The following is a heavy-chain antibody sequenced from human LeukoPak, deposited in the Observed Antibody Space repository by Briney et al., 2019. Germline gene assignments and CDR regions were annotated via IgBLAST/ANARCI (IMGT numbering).Heavy chain of an antibody. V-gene: IGHV4-59*08. CDR3: ARLISSAYKGWVDP. J-gene: IGHJ5*02. D-gene: IGHD2-2*01. CDR1: GGSINDYY. CDR2: TYYSGST. Sequence: PSETLSLTCTVSGGSINDYYWNWIRQPPGKGLEWIGYTYYSGSTNYNPSLKSRVTISLDTSKNQFSLKLSSVTAADTAVYYCARLISSAYKGWVDPWGQGTLVTVSS.